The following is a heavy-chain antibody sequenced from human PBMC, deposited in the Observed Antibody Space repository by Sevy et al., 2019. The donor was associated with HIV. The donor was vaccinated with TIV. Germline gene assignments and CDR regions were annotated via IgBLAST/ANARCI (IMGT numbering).Heavy chain of an antibody. D-gene: IGHD5-18*01. Sequence: GGSLRLSCSASGLTFGDYYMSWIRQAPGKGLEWLSYISSSGTALYSADSVKGRFAISRDNAKNSLYLQMNSLRAEDTAVYFCVGRRYSYTYSWSYHSDYWGQGALVTVSS. J-gene: IGHJ4*02. V-gene: IGHV3-11*01. CDR1: GLTFGDYY. CDR2: ISSSGTAL. CDR3: VGRRYSYTYSWSYHSDY.